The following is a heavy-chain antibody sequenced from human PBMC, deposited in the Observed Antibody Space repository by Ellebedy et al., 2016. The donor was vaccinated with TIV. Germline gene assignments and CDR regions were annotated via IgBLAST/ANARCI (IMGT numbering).Heavy chain of an antibody. CDR1: GFIFSDYY. Sequence: GGSLRLSCAASGFIFSDYYMSWIRQAPGKGLEYISYISSSGTPIYYADSVKGRFTISRDNAKNSLSLLMNSLRAEDTAVYYCARDARFIDQQHNWFDPWGQGTLVTVSS. J-gene: IGHJ5*02. V-gene: IGHV3-11*01. D-gene: IGHD2-2*01. CDR2: ISSSGTPI. CDR3: ARDARFIDQQHNWFDP.